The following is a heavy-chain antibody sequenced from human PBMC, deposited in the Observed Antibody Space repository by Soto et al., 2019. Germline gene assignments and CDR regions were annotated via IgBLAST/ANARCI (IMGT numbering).Heavy chain of an antibody. V-gene: IGHV1-69*13. Sequence: ASVKVSCKASGGTFSSYAISWVRQAPGQGLEWMGGIIPIFGTANYAQKFQGRVTITADESTSTAYMELSSLRSEDTAVYYCARCSSSWYYFDYWGQGTLVTVS. J-gene: IGHJ4*02. CDR1: GGTFSSYA. CDR2: IIPIFGTA. D-gene: IGHD6-6*01. CDR3: ARCSSSWYYFDY.